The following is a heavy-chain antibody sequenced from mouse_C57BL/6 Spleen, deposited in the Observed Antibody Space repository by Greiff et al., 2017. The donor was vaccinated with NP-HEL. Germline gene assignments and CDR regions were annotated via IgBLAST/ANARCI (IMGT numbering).Heavy chain of an antibody. CDR2: IDPSDSET. CDR3: AREGRDYDDGDWYFDV. V-gene: IGHV1-52*01. J-gene: IGHJ1*03. D-gene: IGHD2-4*01. CDR1: GYTFTSYW. Sequence: QVQLQQPGAELVRPGSSVKLSCKASGYTFTSYWMHWVKQRPIQGLEWIGNIDPSDSETHYNQKFKDKATLTVDKSSSTAYMQLSSLTSEDSAVYYCAREGRDYDDGDWYFDVWGTGTTVTVSS.